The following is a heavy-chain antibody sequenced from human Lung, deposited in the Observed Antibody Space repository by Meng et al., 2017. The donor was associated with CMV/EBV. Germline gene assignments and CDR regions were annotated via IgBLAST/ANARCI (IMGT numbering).Heavy chain of an antibody. V-gene: IGHV4-31*03. D-gene: IGHD5-24*01. J-gene: IGHJ4*02. CDR2: IYYTGST. CDR1: GGSIGSGGYY. Sequence: LTESGPGLGKPSQPLSLTCTVSGGSIGSGGYYWSWIRQHPGKGLEWIGYIYYTGSTFYNPSLKSRVTISVDTSKNQFSLKLIPATAADTAVYYCAREAGRDGYATPKFDYWGQGTLVTVSS. CDR3: AREAGRDGYATPKFDY.